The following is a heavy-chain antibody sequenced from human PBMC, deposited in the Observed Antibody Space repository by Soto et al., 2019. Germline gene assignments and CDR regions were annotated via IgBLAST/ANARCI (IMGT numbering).Heavy chain of an antibody. CDR3: ARGDYGGNYDY. CDR1: GGSVSSGSYY. J-gene: IGHJ4*02. D-gene: IGHD4-17*01. V-gene: IGHV4-61*01. Sequence: PSETLSLTCTVSGGSVSSGSYYWSWIRQPPGKGLEWIGYIYYSGSTNYNPSLKGRVTTSVDTSENQFSLKLSSVTAADTAVYYCARGDYGGNYDYWGQGTLVTVSS. CDR2: IYYSGST.